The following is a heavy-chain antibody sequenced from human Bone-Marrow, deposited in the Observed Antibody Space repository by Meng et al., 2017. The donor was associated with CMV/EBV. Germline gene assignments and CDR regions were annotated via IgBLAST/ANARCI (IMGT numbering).Heavy chain of an antibody. CDR2: IIPILGIA. D-gene: IGHD2-2*01. V-gene: IGHV1-69*04. CDR1: GGTFSSYT. J-gene: IGHJ6*02. CDR3: AREYQLLSWSYYGMDV. Sequence: SVKVSCKASGGTFSSYTISWVRQAPGQGLEWMGRIIPILGIANYAQKFQGRVTITADKSTSTAYMELSSLRSEDTAVYYCAREYQLLSWSYYGMDVWGQGTTVTVSS.